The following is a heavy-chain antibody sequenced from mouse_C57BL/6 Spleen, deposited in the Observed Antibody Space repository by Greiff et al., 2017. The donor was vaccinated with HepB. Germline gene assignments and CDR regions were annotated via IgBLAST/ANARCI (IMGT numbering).Heavy chain of an antibody. J-gene: IGHJ1*03. V-gene: IGHV1-22*01. CDR2: INPNNGGT. D-gene: IGHD2-12*01. CDR3: ARGRYYSDWYFDV. Sequence: VHVKQSGPELVKPGASVKMSCKASGYTFTDYNMHWVKQSHGKSLEWIGYINPNNGGTSYNQKFKGKATLTVNKSSSTAYMELRSLTSEDSAVYYCARGRYYSDWYFDVWGTGTTVTVSS. CDR1: GYTFTDYN.